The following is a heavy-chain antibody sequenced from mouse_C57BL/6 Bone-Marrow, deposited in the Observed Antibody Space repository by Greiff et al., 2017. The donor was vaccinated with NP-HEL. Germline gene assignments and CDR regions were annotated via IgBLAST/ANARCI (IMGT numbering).Heavy chain of an antibody. CDR2: IDPETGGT. Sequence: QVQLQQSGAELVRPGASVTLSCKASGYTFTDYEMHWVKQTPVHGLEWIGAIDPETGGTAYNQKFKGKAILTADKSSSTAYMELRSLTSEDSAVYYCTKRGLLPRLFAYWGQGTLVTVSA. CDR3: TKRGLLPRLFAY. J-gene: IGHJ3*01. CDR1: GYTFTDYE. D-gene: IGHD2-3*01. V-gene: IGHV1-15*01.